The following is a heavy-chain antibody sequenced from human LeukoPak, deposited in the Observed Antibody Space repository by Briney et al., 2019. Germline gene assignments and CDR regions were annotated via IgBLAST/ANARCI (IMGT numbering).Heavy chain of an antibody. D-gene: IGHD3-22*01. CDR2: IKSDGST. Sequence: GGSLRLSCAASGFTFISYWMHWVRQAPGKGLVWVSRIKSDGSTRYADSAKGRFTISRDNAKNTVSLQMTSLRAEDTGVYYCARAPSEIGGYYPEYFRHWGQGTLVIVS. CDR1: GFTFISYW. V-gene: IGHV3-74*01. J-gene: IGHJ1*01. CDR3: ARAPSEIGGYYPEYFRH.